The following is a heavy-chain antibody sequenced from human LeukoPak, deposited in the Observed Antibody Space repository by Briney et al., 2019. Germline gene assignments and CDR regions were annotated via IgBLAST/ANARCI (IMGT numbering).Heavy chain of an antibody. Sequence: SVKVSCKVSGYTLTELSMHWVRQAPGKGLEWMGRIIPILGIANYAQKFQGRVTITADKSTSTAYMELSSLRSEDTAVYYCAREGQQLGVTIDYWGQGTLVTVSS. V-gene: IGHV1-69*04. J-gene: IGHJ4*02. CDR2: IIPILGIA. D-gene: IGHD6-13*01. CDR3: AREGQQLGVTIDY. CDR1: GYTLTELS.